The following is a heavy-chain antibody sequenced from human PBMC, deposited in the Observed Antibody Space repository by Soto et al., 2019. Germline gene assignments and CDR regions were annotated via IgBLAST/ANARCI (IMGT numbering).Heavy chain of an antibody. J-gene: IGHJ5*02. V-gene: IGHV3-74*01. CDR3: ARTLTYYDFS. CDR2: INSDGSNT. Sequence: GGSLTLYRVISDFDIGIYWMHWVRQAPGKGLVWVSRINSDGSNTTYADSVKGRFTISRDNAKNTLYLQMSSLRAEDTAVYYCARTLTYYDFSWGQGT. CDR1: DFDIGIYW. D-gene: IGHD3-3*01.